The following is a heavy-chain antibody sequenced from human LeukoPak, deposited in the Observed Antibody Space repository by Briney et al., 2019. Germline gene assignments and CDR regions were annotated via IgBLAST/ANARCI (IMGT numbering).Heavy chain of an antibody. D-gene: IGHD3-3*01. CDR2: IYYSGST. V-gene: IGHV4-39*01. J-gene: IGHJ5*02. CDR1: GGSISSSSYY. Sequence: SETLSLTCTVSGGSISSSSYYWGWIRQPPGKGLEWIGSIYYSGSTYYNPSLKRRVTISVDTSKNQFSLKLSSVTAADTAVYYCASWSGYYSGWFDPWGQGTLVTVSS. CDR3: ASWSGYYSGWFDP.